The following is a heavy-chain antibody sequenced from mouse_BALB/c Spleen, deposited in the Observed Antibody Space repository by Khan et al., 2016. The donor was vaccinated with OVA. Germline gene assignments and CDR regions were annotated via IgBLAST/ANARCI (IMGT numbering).Heavy chain of an antibody. V-gene: IGHV3-2*02. CDR2: ISYSGST. J-gene: IGHJ3*01. CDR1: GYSIISDYA. Sequence: EVKLMESGPGLVKPSQSLSLTCTVTGYSIISDYAWNWIRQFPGNKLEWMGYISYSGSTSYNPSLKSRISITRDTSKKQFFLQLNSVPTEDTATYYCARVTNSWFAYWGQGTLVTVSA. CDR3: ARVTNSWFAY. D-gene: IGHD2-13*01.